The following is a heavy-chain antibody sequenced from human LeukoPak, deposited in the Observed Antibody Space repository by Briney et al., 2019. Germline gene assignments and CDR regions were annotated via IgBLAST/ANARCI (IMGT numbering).Heavy chain of an antibody. J-gene: IGHJ6*02. V-gene: IGHV3-21*01. Sequence: GGSLRLSCAASGFTFSSYSMNWVRQAPGKGLEWVSSISSSSSYIYYADSVKGRFTISRDNAKNSLYLQMNSLRAEDTAVYYCARDIVRPPYSSGWSAGMDVWGQGTTVTVSS. CDR2: ISSSSSYI. CDR3: ARDIVRPPYSSGWSAGMDV. D-gene: IGHD6-19*01. CDR1: GFTFSSYS.